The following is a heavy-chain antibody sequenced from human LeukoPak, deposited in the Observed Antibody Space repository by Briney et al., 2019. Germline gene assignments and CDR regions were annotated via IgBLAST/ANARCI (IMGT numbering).Heavy chain of an antibody. V-gene: IGHV4-59*01. CDR1: GGSISRYY. J-gene: IGHJ6*03. CDR3: ARAPPLGYYYMDV. Sequence: SETLSLTCTVSGGSISRYYWSWIRQPPGKGLEWIGYIYYSGSTNYNPSLKSRVTISVDTSKNQFSLKLSSVTAADTALYYCARAPPLGYYYMDVWGKGTTVTVSS. CDR2: IYYSGST.